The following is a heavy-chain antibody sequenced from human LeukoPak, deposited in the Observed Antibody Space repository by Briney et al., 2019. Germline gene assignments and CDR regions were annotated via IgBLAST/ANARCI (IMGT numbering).Heavy chain of an antibody. CDR2: INPNSGGT. CDR3: ARAGSALDYYDSSGYTY. J-gene: IGHJ4*02. V-gene: IGHV1-2*02. Sequence: ASVKVSCKASGYTFTGYYMHWVRQAPGQGLEWMGWINPNSGGTNYAQKLQGRVTMTTDTSTSTAYMELRSLRSDDTAVYYCARAGSALDYYDSSGYTYWGQGTLVTVSS. D-gene: IGHD3-22*01. CDR1: GYTFTGYY.